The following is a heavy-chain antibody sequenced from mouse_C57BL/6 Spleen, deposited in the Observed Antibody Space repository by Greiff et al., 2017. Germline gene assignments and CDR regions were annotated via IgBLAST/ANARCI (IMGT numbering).Heavy chain of an antibody. CDR2: IDPKSGGT. CDR1: GYTFTSYW. V-gene: IGHV1-72*01. J-gene: IGHJ4*01. Sequence: QVQLQQPGAELVKPGASVKLSCKASGYTFTSYWMHWVKQRPGRGLEWIGRIDPKSGGTKYNEKFKSKATLTVDKPSSTAYMQLSSLTSEDTAIYYCARWGFTTVVPYAMDYWGQGTSVTVSS. CDR3: ARWGFTTVVPYAMDY. D-gene: IGHD1-1*01.